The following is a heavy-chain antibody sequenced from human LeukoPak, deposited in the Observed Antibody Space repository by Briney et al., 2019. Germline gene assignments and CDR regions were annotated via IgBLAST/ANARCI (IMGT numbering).Heavy chain of an antibody. J-gene: IGHJ4*02. D-gene: IGHD1-26*01. V-gene: IGHV4-4*02. CDR3: ARAGGSYWARFDY. CDR2: IYHSGST. CDR1: GGSISSSNW. Sequence: SETLSLTCAVSGGSISSSNWWSWVRQPPGKGLEWIGEIYHSGSTNYNPSLKSRVTISVDKSKNQFSLKLSSVTAADTAVYYCARAGGSYWARFDYWGQGTLVTVSS.